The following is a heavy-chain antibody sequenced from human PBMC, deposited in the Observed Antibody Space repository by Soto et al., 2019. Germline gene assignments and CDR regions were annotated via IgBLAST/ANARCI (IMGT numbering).Heavy chain of an antibody. J-gene: IGHJ4*02. CDR1: GYTFGTST. CDR3: AIADYGDDDY. CDR2: IKAYSGNT. D-gene: IGHD4-17*01. Sequence: QLQLVQSGAEAKKPGASVKVSCMASGYTFGTSTISWLRQAPGKGLARMGWIKAYSGNTNYAPKLQGRVTMTTDTPTSTADMELRSLTTDDTATYYCAIADYGDDDYWGQGTLVTVSS. V-gene: IGHV1-18*04.